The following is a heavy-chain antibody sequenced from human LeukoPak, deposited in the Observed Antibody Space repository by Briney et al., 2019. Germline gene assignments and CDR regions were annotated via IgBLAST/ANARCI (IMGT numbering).Heavy chain of an antibody. V-gene: IGHV4-34*01. CDR2: SNHSGST. D-gene: IGHD6-13*01. Sequence: SETLSLTCAVYGGSFSGYYWSWIRQPPGKGLEWIGESNHSGSTNYNASLRSRVTISADTSKNQFSLKLSSVTAADTAVYYCARGDLWQQLVRGDAFDSWGQGTMVTVSS. CDR3: ARGDLWQQLVRGDAFDS. J-gene: IGHJ3*02. CDR1: GGSFSGYY.